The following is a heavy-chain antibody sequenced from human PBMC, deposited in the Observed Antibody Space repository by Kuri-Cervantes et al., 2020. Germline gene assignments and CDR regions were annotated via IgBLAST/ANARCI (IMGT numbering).Heavy chain of an antibody. D-gene: IGHD3-3*01. V-gene: IGHV3-49*04. CDR2: IRSKAYGETT. J-gene: IGHJ4*02. Sequence: GGSLRLSCTASGFTSGDYSMTWVRQTPGKGLEWVGFIRSKAYGETTEYAASVKGRFSISRDDSKSIAYLQVNSLKTEDIALYYCTRAGRVAIPYYFDYWGQGTLVTVSS. CDR3: TRAGRVAIPYYFDY. CDR1: GFTSGDYS.